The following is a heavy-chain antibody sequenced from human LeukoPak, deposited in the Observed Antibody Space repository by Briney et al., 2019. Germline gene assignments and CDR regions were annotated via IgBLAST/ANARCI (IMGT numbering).Heavy chain of an antibody. V-gene: IGHV3-7*01. CDR1: GFTFNNAW. CDR2: IKQDGSEK. Sequence: GWSLRLSCAASGFTFNNAWMSWVRQAPGKGLEWVANIKQDGSEKYSVDSVKGRFTNSRDNAKNTLYLQMNSLIAEDTAVYYCVRDRAYFDSSGFYNIAYWGQGTLVTVSS. CDR3: VRDRAYFDSSGFYNIAY. D-gene: IGHD3-22*01. J-gene: IGHJ4*02.